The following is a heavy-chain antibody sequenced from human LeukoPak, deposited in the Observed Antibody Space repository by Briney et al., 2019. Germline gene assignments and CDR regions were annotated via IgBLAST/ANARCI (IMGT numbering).Heavy chain of an antibody. J-gene: IGHJ6*04. CDR2: ISGSGGST. CDR1: GFTFSSYA. V-gene: IGHV3-23*01. D-gene: IGHD5-12*01. CDR3: ARDLRGGIVATDYYYYYGMDV. Sequence: GGSLRLSCAASGFTFSSYAMSWVRQAPGKGLEWVSAISGSGGSTYYADSVKGRFTISRDNAKNSLYLQMNSLRAEDTAVYYCARDLRGGIVATDYYYYYGMDVWGKGTTVTVSS.